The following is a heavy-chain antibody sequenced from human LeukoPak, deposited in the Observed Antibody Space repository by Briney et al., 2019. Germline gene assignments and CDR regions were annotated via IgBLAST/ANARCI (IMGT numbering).Heavy chain of an antibody. D-gene: IGHD2-2*01. J-gene: IGHJ4*02. CDR3: ARSTA. CDR2: ISSSSSYI. CDR1: S. V-gene: IGHV3-21*01. Sequence: SXXXXRXAPGKGLEWVSSISSSSSYIYYADSVKGRFTISRDNAKNSLYLQMNSLRAEDTAVYYCARSTAWGQGTLVTVSS.